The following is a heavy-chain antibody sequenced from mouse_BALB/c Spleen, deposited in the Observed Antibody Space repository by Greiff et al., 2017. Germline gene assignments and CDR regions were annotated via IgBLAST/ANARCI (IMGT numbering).Heavy chain of an antibody. CDR3: ARGNWAPFAY. V-gene: IGHV8-12*01. J-gene: IGHJ3*01. CDR1: GFSLSTSGMG. CDR2: IYWDDDK. D-gene: IGHD4-1*01. Sequence: ESGPGILQPSQTLSLTCSFSGFSLSTSGMGVSWIRQPSGKGLEWLAHIYWDDDKRYNPSLKSRLTISKDTSSNQVFLKITSVDTADTATYYCARGNWAPFAYWGQGTLVTVSA.